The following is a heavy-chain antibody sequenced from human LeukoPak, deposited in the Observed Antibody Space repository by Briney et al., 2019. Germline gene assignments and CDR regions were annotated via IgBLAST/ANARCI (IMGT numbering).Heavy chain of an antibody. CDR3: ARDKVVAWSGITWWSYYYGMDV. Sequence: SVKVSCKASGGTFSSYAISWVRQAPGQGLEWMGRIIPIFGIANYAQKFQGRVTITADKSTSTAYMELSSLRSEDTTVYYCARDKVVAWSGITWWSYYYGMDVWGQGTTVTVSS. CDR2: IIPIFGIA. V-gene: IGHV1-69*04. D-gene: IGHD3-3*01. CDR1: GGTFSSYA. J-gene: IGHJ6*02.